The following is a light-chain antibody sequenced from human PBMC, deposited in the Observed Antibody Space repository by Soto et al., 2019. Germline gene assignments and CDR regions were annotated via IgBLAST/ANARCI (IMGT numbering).Light chain of an antibody. Sequence: QSVLTQPASVSGSPGQSITISCTGTSSDVGRFNFVSWFQQHPGKAPKLLIYEVTKRPSGVSNRFSGSKSGNTASLTISGLQTEDEADYYCSSYKTRSTYVFGPGTKLTVL. V-gene: IGLV2-14*01. CDR1: SSDVGRFNF. CDR3: SSYKTRSTYV. CDR2: EVT. J-gene: IGLJ1*01.